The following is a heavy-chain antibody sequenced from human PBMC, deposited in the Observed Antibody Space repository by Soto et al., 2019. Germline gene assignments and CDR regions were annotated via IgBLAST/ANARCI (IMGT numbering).Heavy chain of an antibody. D-gene: IGHD3-22*01. CDR2: IKHDGNEK. CDR3: VRATLSWGHYYFRGLDV. J-gene: IGHJ6*02. V-gene: IGHV3-7*01. CDR1: VFMFVTYW. Sequence: PGWSLRLSCAATVFMFVTYWMSWVRQAPGKGLEWVANIKHDGNEKYYADSVKGRFTVSRDNVKNFLHLQMSSLRGDDTGVYFCVRATLSWGHYYFRGLDVWGQGTTVTVSS.